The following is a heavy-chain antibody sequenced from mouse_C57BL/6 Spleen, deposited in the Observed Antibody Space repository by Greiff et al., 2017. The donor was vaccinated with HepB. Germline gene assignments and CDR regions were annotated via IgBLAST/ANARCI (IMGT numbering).Heavy chain of an antibody. V-gene: IGHV1-4*01. Sequence: QVQLQQSGAELARPGASVKMSCKASGYTFTSYTMHWVKQRPGQGLEWIGYINPSSGYTKYNQKFKDKATLTADKSSSTAYMQLSSLTSEDSAVYYCAAYYSNSGAMDYWGQGTSVTVSS. J-gene: IGHJ4*01. CDR2: INPSSGYT. D-gene: IGHD2-5*01. CDR3: AAYYSNSGAMDY. CDR1: GYTFTSYT.